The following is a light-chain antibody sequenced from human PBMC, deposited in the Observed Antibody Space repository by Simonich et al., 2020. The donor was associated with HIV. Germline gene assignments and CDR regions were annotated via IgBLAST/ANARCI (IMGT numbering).Light chain of an antibody. CDR2: WAS. V-gene: IGKV4-1*01. CDR1: RSVLYSSNNKNY. J-gene: IGKJ1*01. CDR3: QHYYSTPPT. Sequence: DIVMTQSPDSLAVSLGERATVNCRSSRSVLYSSNNKNYLAWYQQKPGQPPKPLIYWASTRESGVPDRFSGSGSGTDFTLTISSLQAEDVAVYYCQHYYSTPPTFGQGTKVEIK.